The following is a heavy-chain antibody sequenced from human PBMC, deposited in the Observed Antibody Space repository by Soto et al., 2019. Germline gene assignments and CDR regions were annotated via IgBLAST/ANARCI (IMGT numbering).Heavy chain of an antibody. CDR2: ISAYNGNT. CDR3: ARGHTTVVAATYNWFDP. Sequence: VASVKVSCKASGYTFTSYGISWVRQAPGQGLEWMGWISAYNGNTNYAQKLQGWVTMTRDTSISTAYMELSRLRSDDTAVYYCARGHTTVVAATYNWFDPWGQGTLVTVSS. CDR1: GYTFTSYG. J-gene: IGHJ5*02. V-gene: IGHV1-18*01. D-gene: IGHD2-15*01.